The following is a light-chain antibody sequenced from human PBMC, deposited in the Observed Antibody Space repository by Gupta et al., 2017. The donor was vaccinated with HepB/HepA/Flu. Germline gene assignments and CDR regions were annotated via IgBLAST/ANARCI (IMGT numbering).Light chain of an antibody. Sequence: SYVLTQPPSVSVAPGKTARITCGGNNIGSKSVHWYQQKPGQAPVLVVYDDSDRRSGSSERCSGSNSGNTATLTISRVEAGEEADYYCQVWDSSSDHGEVFGGGTKLTGL. V-gene: IGLV3-21*03. CDR3: QVWDSSSDHGEV. CDR2: DDS. CDR1: NIGSKS. J-gene: IGLJ2*01.